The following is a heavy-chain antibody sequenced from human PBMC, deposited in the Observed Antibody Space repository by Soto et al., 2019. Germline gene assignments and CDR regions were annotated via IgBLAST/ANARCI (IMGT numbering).Heavy chain of an antibody. CDR1: GFIFNNYW. CDR2: INSDGSTR. Sequence: GGSLRRSCAASGFIFNNYWMFWVRQPPGKGLVWVSHINSDGSTRTYADSVKGRFTISRDNAKNTLNLQMNSLGAEDTALYYCVGARRDGYNYWGQGTLVTVPS. V-gene: IGHV3-74*01. CDR3: VGARRDGYNY. D-gene: IGHD5-12*01. J-gene: IGHJ1*01.